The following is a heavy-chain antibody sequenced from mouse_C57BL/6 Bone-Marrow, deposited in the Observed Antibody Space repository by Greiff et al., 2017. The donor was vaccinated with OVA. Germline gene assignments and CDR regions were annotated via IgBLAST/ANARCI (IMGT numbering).Heavy chain of an antibody. J-gene: IGHJ1*03. CDR1: GYAFTNYL. V-gene: IGHV1-54*01. CDR2: INPGSGGT. D-gene: IGHD2-4*01. CDR3: ARKGGLGWYFDV. Sequence: VQLQQSGAELVRPGTSVKVSCKASGYAFTNYLIEWVKQRPGQGLEWIGVINPGSGGTNYNEKFKGKATLTADKSSSTAYMQLSSLTSEDSAVYFCARKGGLGWYFDVWGTGTTVTVSS.